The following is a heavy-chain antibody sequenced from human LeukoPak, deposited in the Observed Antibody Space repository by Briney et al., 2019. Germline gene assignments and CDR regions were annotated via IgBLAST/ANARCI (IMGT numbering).Heavy chain of an antibody. V-gene: IGHV1-2*06. CDR2: INPNGGGT. Sequence: ASVKVSCKASGYTFTGYYMHWVRQAPGQGLEWMGRINPNGGGTNYAQKFQGRVTMTRDTSISTAYMELSRLRSDDTAVYYCARWVIVAAGLDYWGQGTLVTVSS. CDR1: GYTFTGYY. D-gene: IGHD2-21*01. J-gene: IGHJ4*02. CDR3: ARWVIVAAGLDY.